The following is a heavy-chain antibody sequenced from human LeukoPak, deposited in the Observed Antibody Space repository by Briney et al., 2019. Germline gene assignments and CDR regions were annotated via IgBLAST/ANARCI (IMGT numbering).Heavy chain of an antibody. D-gene: IGHD3-10*01. CDR2: IYYSGST. CDR3: ARTSYYGSGSYDY. J-gene: IGHJ4*02. Sequence: SETLSLTCTVSGGSIYSSSYYWGWIRQSPGRGLEWIGSIYYSGSTYYNPSLKSRVTISVDASKNQFSLKLTSVTAADTAVYYCARTSYYGSGSYDYWGQGTLVTVSS. V-gene: IGHV4-39*01. CDR1: GGSIYSSSYY.